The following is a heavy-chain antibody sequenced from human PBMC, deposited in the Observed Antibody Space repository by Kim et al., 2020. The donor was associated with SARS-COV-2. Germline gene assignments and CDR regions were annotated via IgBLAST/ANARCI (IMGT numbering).Heavy chain of an antibody. V-gene: IGHV4-34*01. CDR1: GGSFSGYY. CDR2: INHSGST. Sequence: SETLSLTCAVYGGSFSGYYWSWIRQPPGKGLEWIGEINHSGSTNYNPSLKSRVTISVDTSKNQFSLKLSSVTAADTAVYYCARVGGMGIVVVPAADYYY. CDR3: ARVGGMGIVVVPAADYYY. D-gene: IGHD2-2*03. J-gene: IGHJ6*01.